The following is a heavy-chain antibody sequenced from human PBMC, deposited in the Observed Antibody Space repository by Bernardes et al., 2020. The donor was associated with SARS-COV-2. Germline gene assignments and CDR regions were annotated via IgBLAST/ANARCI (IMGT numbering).Heavy chain of an antibody. CDR2: MNPDSANT. CDR1: GYTFTNYD. Sequence: ASVKVSCKASGYTFTNYDINWVRQAAGQGLEWMGWMNPDSANTGYAQKFQGRITMTRNTSISTAYMELSSLRSEDTAVYYCARGPIGVAGTRVFDWFDPWGQGTLFTVSS. CDR3: ARGPIGVAGTRVFDWFDP. V-gene: IGHV1-8*01. D-gene: IGHD6-19*01. J-gene: IGHJ5*02.